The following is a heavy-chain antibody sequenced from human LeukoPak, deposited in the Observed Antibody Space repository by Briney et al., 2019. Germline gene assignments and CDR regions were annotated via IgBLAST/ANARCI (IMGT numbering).Heavy chain of an antibody. CDR2: IRYDGSNK. CDR3: AKDKDPWKSTSISDFDY. V-gene: IGHV3-30*02. D-gene: IGHD1-1*01. CDR1: GFTFSTYG. Sequence: GGSLRLSCAASGFTFSTYGMHWVRQAPGKGLEWVAFIRYDGSNKYYADSVKGRFTISRDNSKNTLYLQMNSLRDEDTAVYFCAKDKDPWKSTSISDFDYWGQGTLVTVPS. J-gene: IGHJ4*02.